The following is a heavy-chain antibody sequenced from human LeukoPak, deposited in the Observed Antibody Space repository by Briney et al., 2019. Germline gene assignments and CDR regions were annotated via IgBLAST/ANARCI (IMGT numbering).Heavy chain of an antibody. CDR1: GFTFSSYE. CDR2: ISSSGSTI. D-gene: IGHD3-10*01. Sequence: GGSLRLSCAASGFTFSSYEMNWVRQAPGKGLEWVSYISSSGSTIYYADSVKGRFTISRDNAKNSLYLQMNSLRREDTAVYCAKDLMRDRWFGESWGQGTLVTVSS. J-gene: IGHJ5*02. CDR3: AKDLMRDRWFGES. V-gene: IGHV3-48*03.